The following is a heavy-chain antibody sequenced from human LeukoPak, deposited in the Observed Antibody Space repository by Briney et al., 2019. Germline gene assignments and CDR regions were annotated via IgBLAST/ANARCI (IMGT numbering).Heavy chain of an antibody. Sequence: GGSLRPSCAASGFTFSSYGMHWVRQAPGKGLEWVAFIRYDGSNKYYADSVKGRFTISRDNSKNTLYLQMNSLRAEDTAVYYCARAHANGIRYFDWLSVYWGQGTLVTVSS. D-gene: IGHD3-9*01. CDR2: IRYDGSNK. J-gene: IGHJ4*02. V-gene: IGHV3-30*02. CDR1: GFTFSSYG. CDR3: ARAHANGIRYFDWLSVY.